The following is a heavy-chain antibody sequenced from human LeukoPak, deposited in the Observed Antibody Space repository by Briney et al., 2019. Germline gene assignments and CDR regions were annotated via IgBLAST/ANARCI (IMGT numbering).Heavy chain of an antibody. V-gene: IGHV3-23*01. CDR1: GFTFSTYG. D-gene: IGHD3-22*01. CDR2: ISGSGTST. Sequence: GGSLRLSCAASGFTFSTYGMNWVRQTPGKGLEWVSGISGSGTSTFYADSVKGRFTISRDNSKNTLYLQMDSLGVEDTAIYYCAKDYDISSYYYEYWGQGTQVTVSS. CDR3: AKDYDISSYYYEY. J-gene: IGHJ4*02.